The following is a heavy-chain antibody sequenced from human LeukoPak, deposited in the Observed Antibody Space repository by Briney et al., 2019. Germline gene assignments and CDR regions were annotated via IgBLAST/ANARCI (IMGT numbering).Heavy chain of an antibody. CDR2: IHHSGGT. Sequence: KSSETLSLTCTVSGRSITTYYWTWIRQPPGKGLEWIGHIHHSGGTNFNPSLKSRVTISLDTSKNQLSLKLTSVTAADTAIYFCARVGYSSGWYPFDYWGQGTLVTVSS. CDR3: ARVGYSSGWYPFDY. D-gene: IGHD6-19*01. CDR1: GRSITTYY. V-gene: IGHV4-59*01. J-gene: IGHJ4*02.